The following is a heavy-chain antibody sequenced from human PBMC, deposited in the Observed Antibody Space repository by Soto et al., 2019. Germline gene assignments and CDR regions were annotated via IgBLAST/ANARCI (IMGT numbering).Heavy chain of an antibody. Sequence: QVQLVQSGAEVKKPGSSVKVSCKASGGTFSSYAISWVRQAPGQGLESMGGITPIFGTANYAQKFQGRVTITADESTSTAYMALSSLRSEDTAVYYCAREGASGSHIGYWGQGTLVTVSS. J-gene: IGHJ4*02. CDR2: ITPIFGTA. CDR1: GGTFSSYA. CDR3: AREGASGSHIGY. V-gene: IGHV1-69*01. D-gene: IGHD3-22*01.